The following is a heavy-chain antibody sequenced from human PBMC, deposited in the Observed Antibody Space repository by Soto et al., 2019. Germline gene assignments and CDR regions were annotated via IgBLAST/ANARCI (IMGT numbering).Heavy chain of an antibody. CDR2: IYSGGST. J-gene: IGHJ6*02. V-gene: IGHV3-53*01. CDR1: GFTVSSNY. CDR3: ATTELGYSSSWYFPSYGMDV. D-gene: IGHD6-13*01. Sequence: GGSLRLSCAASGFTVSSNYMSWVRQAPGKGLEWVSVIYSGGSTYYADSVKGRFTISRDNSKNTLYLQMNSLRAEDTAVYYCATTELGYSSSWYFPSYGMDVWGQGTTVTVSS.